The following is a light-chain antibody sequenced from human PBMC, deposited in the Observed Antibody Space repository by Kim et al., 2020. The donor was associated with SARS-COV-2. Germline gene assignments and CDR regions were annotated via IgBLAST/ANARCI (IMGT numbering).Light chain of an antibody. CDR3: QQYSRYAT. Sequence: SASVGDKVTISCRASQSISHWLAWYQEKAGKAPKLLIYQASNLESGVPSRFSGSGSGTEFTLTISGLQPDDFATYYCQQYSRYATFGQGTKVDNK. V-gene: IGKV1-5*03. CDR2: QAS. J-gene: IGKJ1*01. CDR1: QSISHW.